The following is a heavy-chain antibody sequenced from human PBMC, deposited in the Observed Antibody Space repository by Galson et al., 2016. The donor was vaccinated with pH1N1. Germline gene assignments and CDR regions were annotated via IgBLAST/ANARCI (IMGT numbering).Heavy chain of an antibody. V-gene: IGHV4-59*01. J-gene: IGHJ5*02. D-gene: IGHD6-19*01. Sequence: ETLSLTCTVSGGSSNNFYWSWIRQPPGKGLEWIGYVYYRGSAYYNPSLKSRVTISVDASKNQFSLKLTSVTAADTAVHYCAIGVAVDGKKFDPWGQGTLVTVSS. CDR2: VYYRGSA. CDR1: GGSSNNFY. CDR3: AIGVAVDGKKFDP.